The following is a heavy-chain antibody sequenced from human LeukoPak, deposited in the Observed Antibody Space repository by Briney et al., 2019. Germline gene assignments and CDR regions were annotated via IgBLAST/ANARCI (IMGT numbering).Heavy chain of an antibody. D-gene: IGHD3-10*01. CDR3: ARDRLVGGSGVDY. CDR1: GYTFIGYY. Sequence: GASVKVSCKASGYTFIGYYIHWVRQAPGEGLEWMGWVNPNSGRTHYAQKFLGRVTMTRDTSINAAYMELRMLNFDDTAVFYCARDRLVGGSGVDYLGQGTLVTVSS. J-gene: IGHJ4*02. V-gene: IGHV1-2*02. CDR2: VNPNSGRT.